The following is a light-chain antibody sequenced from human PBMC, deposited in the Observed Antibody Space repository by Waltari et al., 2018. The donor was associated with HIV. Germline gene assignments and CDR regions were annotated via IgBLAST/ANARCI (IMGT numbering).Light chain of an antibody. CDR2: TAS. CDR3: QNYKRYPFT. V-gene: IGKV1-5*03. Sequence: DIQMTQSPSTLSASVGDRVTITCRANQSIDTSLACDQQKPGNAPKVLIYTASGLESGVPSRFSGSGSGTEFTLTITSLQPGDFATYYCQNYKRYPFTFGPGTKVDIK. CDR1: QSIDTS. J-gene: IGKJ3*01.